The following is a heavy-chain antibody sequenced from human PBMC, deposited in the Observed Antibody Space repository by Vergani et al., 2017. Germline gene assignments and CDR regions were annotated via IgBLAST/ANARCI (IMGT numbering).Heavy chain of an antibody. CDR1: GGSISSYY. CDR3: ARADRSIYPGNFDY. V-gene: IGHV4-59*01. CDR2: IYDSGST. J-gene: IGHJ4*02. D-gene: IGHD6-13*01. Sequence: QVQLQESGPGLVKPSQTLSLTCTVSGGSISSYYWSWVRQPPGKGLEWIGNIYDSGSTNYNPSLKSRVTISVDTSKSQFSLKLSSVTAADTAVYYCARADRSIYPGNFDYWGQGTLVTVSS.